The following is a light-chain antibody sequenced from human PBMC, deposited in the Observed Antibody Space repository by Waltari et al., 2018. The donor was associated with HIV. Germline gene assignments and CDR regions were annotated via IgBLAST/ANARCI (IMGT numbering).Light chain of an antibody. J-gene: IGKJ2*01. CDR1: QSVRSDH. CDR3: QHYGSSPPIT. V-gene: IGKV3-20*01. Sequence: DIVLTQSPGTLSLSPGERATLSCTASQSVRSDHLAWYQQRPGQTPTLLIYAASTRATDIPDRFSGSASGTDFTLTISSLEPEDFAVYYCQHYGSSPPITFGQGTKLEIK. CDR2: AAS.